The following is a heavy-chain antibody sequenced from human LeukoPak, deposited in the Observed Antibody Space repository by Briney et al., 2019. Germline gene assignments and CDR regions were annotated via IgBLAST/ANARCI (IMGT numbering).Heavy chain of an antibody. CDR3: AKEATASPYFHWFDN. D-gene: IGHD3-9*01. J-gene: IGHJ4*02. CDR1: GFTFSSYA. Sequence: AGGSLRLSCAASGFTFSSYAMNWVRQAPGKGLEWVAGISSGDRTFHAESVKGRFTISRDKSKDTLYLQMNSLRAEDTAVYYCAKEATASPYFHWFDNWGQGTQVIVSS. CDR2: ISSGDRT. V-gene: IGHV3-23*01.